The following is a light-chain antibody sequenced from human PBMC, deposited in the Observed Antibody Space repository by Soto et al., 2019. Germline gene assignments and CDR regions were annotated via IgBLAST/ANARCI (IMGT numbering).Light chain of an antibody. V-gene: IGKV1-5*01. CDR3: QQYHSYYPWT. J-gene: IGKJ1*01. CDR1: QSISSW. Sequence: DLQMTQSPSTLSASVGDRLTITCRASQSISSWVAWYQQKPGKPPKLLIYDASSLESGVPSRFSGSGSGTDFSLTITSLQPDDSATYYCQQYHSYYPWTFGQGTKVEIE. CDR2: DAS.